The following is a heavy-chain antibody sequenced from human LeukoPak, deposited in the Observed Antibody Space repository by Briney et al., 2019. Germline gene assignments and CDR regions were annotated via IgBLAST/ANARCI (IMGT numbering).Heavy chain of an antibody. V-gene: IGHV6-1*01. D-gene: IGHD6-6*01. CDR3: ARDLPGSSSSVIGPGYFDY. CDR2: TYYRSKWYN. J-gene: IGHJ4*02. Sequence: SQTLSLTCAISGDSVSSNSAAWNWIRQSPSRGLEWLGRTYYRSKWYNDYAVSVKSRITINPDTSKNQFSLQLNSVTPEDTAVYYCARDLPGSSSSVIGPGYFDYWGQGTLVTVSS. CDR1: GDSVSSNSAA.